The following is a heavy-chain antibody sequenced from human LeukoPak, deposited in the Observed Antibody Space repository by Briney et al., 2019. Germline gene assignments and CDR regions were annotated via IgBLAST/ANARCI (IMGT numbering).Heavy chain of an antibody. V-gene: IGHV4-4*07. J-gene: IGHJ5*02. Sequence: SETLSLTCTASGGSISSYYWSWIRQPAGKGLEWIGRIYSSGTITYNPSLERRVSMSVDTSKNQFSLKLSSVTAADTAVYYCARDSGTTGEVKFDPWGQGTLVIVSS. D-gene: IGHD3-10*01. CDR1: GGSISSYY. CDR3: ARDSGTTGEVKFDP. CDR2: IYSSGTI.